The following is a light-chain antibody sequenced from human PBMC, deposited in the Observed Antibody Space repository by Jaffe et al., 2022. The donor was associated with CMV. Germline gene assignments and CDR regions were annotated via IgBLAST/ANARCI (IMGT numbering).Light chain of an antibody. V-gene: IGKV4-1*01. CDR3: QQYYSPPWT. J-gene: IGKJ1*01. CDR2: WAS. CDR1: QSVLYSSNNKNY. Sequence: DIVMTQSPDSLAVSLGERATLNCKSSQSVLYSSNNKNYLAWYQQKPGQPPKLLIYWASTRESGVPDRFSGSGSGTDFTLTINSLQAEDLAVYFCQQYYSPPWTFGQGTKVE.